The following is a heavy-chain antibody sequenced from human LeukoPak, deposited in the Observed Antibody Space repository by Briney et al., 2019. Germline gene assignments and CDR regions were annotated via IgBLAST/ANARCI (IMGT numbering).Heavy chain of an antibody. D-gene: IGHD6-25*01. V-gene: IGHV1-18*01. CDR1: GYTFTSYG. J-gene: IGHJ4*02. CDR2: ISAYNGNT. Sequence: ASVKVSCKASGYTFTSYGISWVRQAPGQGLEWMGWISAYNGNTNYAQKLQGRVTMTTDTSTSTAYMELRSLRSDDTAVYYCARWQRMLGFYYFDYWGQGTLVTVSS. CDR3: ARWQRMLGFYYFDY.